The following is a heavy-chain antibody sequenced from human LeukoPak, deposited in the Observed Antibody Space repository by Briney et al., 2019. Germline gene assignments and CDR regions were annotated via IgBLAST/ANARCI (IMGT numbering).Heavy chain of an antibody. Sequence: ASVKVSCKASGGTFSSYAISWVRQAPGQGLKWMGGIIPIFGTANYAQKFQGRVTITADESTSTAYMELSSLRSEDTAVYYCARAGAVPAGYNWFDPWGQGTLVTVSS. CDR1: GGTFSSYA. CDR3: ARAGAVPAGYNWFDP. V-gene: IGHV1-69*13. CDR2: IIPIFGTA. J-gene: IGHJ5*02. D-gene: IGHD2-2*01.